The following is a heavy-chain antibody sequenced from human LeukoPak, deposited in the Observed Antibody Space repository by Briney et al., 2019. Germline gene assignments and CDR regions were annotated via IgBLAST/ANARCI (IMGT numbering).Heavy chain of an antibody. CDR1: GYTFTDYS. Sequence: ASVKVSCKASGYTFTDYSIHWVRQAPGQGPEWMGWINPNSGGTNYAQKFQGRVTMTRDTSISTAYMELSRLRSDDTAVYYCASNLYSISAVDFWGEGTLVTVSS. CDR2: INPNSGGT. CDR3: ASNLYSISAVDF. V-gene: IGHV1-2*02. D-gene: IGHD6-6*01. J-gene: IGHJ4*02.